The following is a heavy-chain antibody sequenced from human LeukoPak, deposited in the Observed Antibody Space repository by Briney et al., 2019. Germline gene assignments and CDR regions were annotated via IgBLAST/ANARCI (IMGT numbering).Heavy chain of an antibody. CDR1: GGSISSGGYS. CDR2: IYYSGST. J-gene: IGHJ3*02. Sequence: KPSETLSLTCAVSGGSISSGGYSWSWIRQPPGKGLERIGYIYYSGSTYYNPSLKSRVTISVDTSKNQFSLKLSSVTAADTAVYYCACLTTADAFDIWGQGTMVTVSS. D-gene: IGHD3-22*01. V-gene: IGHV4-30-4*07. CDR3: ACLTTADAFDI.